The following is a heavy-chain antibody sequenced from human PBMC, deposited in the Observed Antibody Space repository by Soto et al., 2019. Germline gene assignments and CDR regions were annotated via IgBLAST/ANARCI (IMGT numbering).Heavy chain of an antibody. V-gene: IGHV3-23*01. J-gene: IGHJ6*02. CDR2: ISGSGGST. CDR1: GFTFSSYA. Sequence: PGGSLRLSCAASGFTFSSYAMSWVRQAPGKGLEWVSAISGSGGSTYYADSVKGRFTISRDNSKNTLYLQMNSLRAEDTAVYYCAKLRYYDFWSGYLDPGMEGYYYGMDVWGQGTTVTVSS. D-gene: IGHD3-3*01. CDR3: AKLRYYDFWSGYLDPGMEGYYYGMDV.